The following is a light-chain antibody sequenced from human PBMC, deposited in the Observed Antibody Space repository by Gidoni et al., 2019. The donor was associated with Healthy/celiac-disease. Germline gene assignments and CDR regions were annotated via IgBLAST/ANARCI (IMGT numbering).Light chain of an antibody. CDR1: QSVSSN. V-gene: IGKV3D-15*01. CDR3: QQYNNWLGT. J-gene: IGKJ3*01. Sequence: EIVMTQSPATLSVSPGERATLSCRASQSVSSNLAWYQQKPGQAPRLLIYGASTRATGIPARFSGSGSGTEFTLTISSLQSEDFAVYYCQQYNNWLGTFXXXTKXDIK. CDR2: GAS.